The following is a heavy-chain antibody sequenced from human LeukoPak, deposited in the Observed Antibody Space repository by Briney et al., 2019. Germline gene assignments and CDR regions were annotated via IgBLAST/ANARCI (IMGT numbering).Heavy chain of an antibody. D-gene: IGHD2-21*01. CDR1: GGSISSSRYY. J-gene: IGHJ5*02. CDR3: ARHEGDFGNWFDP. V-gene: IGHV4-39*01. Sequence: SETLSLTCTVSGGSISSSRYYWGWIRQPPGKGLEWIGSIYYSGSTYYNPSLKSRVTISVDTSKNQFSLKLSSVTAADTAVYYCARHEGDFGNWFDPWGQGTLVTVSS. CDR2: IYYSGST.